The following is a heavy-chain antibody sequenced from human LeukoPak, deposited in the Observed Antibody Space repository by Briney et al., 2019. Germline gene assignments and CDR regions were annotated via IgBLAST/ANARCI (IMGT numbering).Heavy chain of an antibody. J-gene: IGHJ5*02. CDR1: GYTFSNYG. D-gene: IGHD4-17*01. CDR3: AGRSTTPNVNWFDP. CDR2: ISANYDHT. Sequence: ASVKVSCKASGYTFSNYGITWVRQAPGQGLEWMGWISANYDHTRYAQKSQGRVTMTTDTSTNTAYMELRSLRSDDTAFYYCAGRSTTPNVNWFDPWGQGTLVTVSS. V-gene: IGHV1-18*01.